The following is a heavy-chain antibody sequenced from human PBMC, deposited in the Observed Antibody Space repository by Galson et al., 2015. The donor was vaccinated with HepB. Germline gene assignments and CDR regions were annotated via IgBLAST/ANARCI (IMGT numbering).Heavy chain of an antibody. V-gene: IGHV3-15*01. CDR3: TTDCSSSSCLGDGAFHI. D-gene: IGHD2-2*01. CDR2: SKSKSEGGTI. CDR1: GFMFKNAW. J-gene: IGHJ3*02. Sequence: SLRLSCATSGFMFKNAWLSWVRQAPGKGLEWIGRSKSKSEGGTIDYAAPVKGRFSISRDDSENTLYLHMNSLKTEDTAIYFCTTDCSSSSCLGDGAFHIWGQGTMVTVSP.